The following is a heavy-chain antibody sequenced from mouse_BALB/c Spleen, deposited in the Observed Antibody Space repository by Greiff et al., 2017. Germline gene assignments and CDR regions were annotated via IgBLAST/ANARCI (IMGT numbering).Heavy chain of an antibody. D-gene: IGHD2-4*01. J-gene: IGHJ4*01. CDR3: ARPYYDGAMDY. CDR1: GFTFSSYT. V-gene: IGHV5-9*03. CDR2: ISSGGGNT. Sequence: LMESGGGLVKPGGSLKLSCAASGFTFSSYTMSWVRQTPEKRLEWVATISSGGGNTYYPDSVKGRFTISRDNAKNNLYLQMSSLRSEDTALYYCARPYYDGAMDYWGQGTSVTVSS.